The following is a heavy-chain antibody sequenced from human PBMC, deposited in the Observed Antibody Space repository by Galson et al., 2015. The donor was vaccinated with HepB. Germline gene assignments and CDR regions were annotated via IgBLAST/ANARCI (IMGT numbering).Heavy chain of an antibody. CDR1: GFTFSGSA. D-gene: IGHD5-18*01. CDR3: GKDPVRASYRPYGMDV. Sequence: SLRLSCAASGFTFSGSAMHWVRQASGRGLEWVGRIGSKANSYATAYAASVKGRFTISRDDSKKMVFLQMNNLRAEDTALYYCGKDPVRASYRPYGMDVWGQGTTVTVSS. J-gene: IGHJ6*02. V-gene: IGHV3-73*01. CDR2: IGSKANSYAT.